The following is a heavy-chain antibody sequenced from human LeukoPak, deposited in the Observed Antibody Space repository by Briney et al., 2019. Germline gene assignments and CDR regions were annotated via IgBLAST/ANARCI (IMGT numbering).Heavy chain of an antibody. D-gene: IGHD3-3*01. CDR1: GGSIRSNLDY. J-gene: IGHJ5*02. V-gene: IGHV4-39*07. CDR2: ISYSGST. Sequence: SETLSLTCTVSGGSIRSNLDYWGWIRQPPGKGLEWIGSISYSGSTDYNPSLKSRVSLSVDTSKNQFSLKLSSVTAADTAVYYCARVLPNWFDPWGQGTLVTVSS. CDR3: ARVLPNWFDP.